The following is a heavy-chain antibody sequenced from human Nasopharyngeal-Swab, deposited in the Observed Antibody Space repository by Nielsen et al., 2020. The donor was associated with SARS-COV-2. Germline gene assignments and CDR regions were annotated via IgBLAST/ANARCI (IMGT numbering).Heavy chain of an antibody. Sequence: SEPRSLTFPVSGCSISSISYYWGWSRQPPGKGLEWIGSMYYSGNTYYNPSLKSRVTISVDTSKNQFSLKLSSVPAADTALDYCASQRRFWQLVPAQYFQHWGQGTLVTVSS. J-gene: IGHJ1*01. CDR1: GCSISSISYY. V-gene: IGHV4-39*01. D-gene: IGHD6-6*01. CDR3: ASQRRFWQLVPAQYFQH. CDR2: MYYSGNT.